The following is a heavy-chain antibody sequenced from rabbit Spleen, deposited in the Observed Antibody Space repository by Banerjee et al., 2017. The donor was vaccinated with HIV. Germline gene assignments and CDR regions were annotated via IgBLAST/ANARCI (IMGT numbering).Heavy chain of an antibody. CDR2: IYTGSTGST. Sequence: QSLEESGGDLVKPGASLTLTCTASGFSFSSNYYMCWVRQAPGKGLEWIACIYTGSTGSTYYASWAKGRFTISKTSSTTVTLQMTGLTAADTATYFCARGWNTYNWAHNLWGPGTLVTVS. J-gene: IGHJ4*01. CDR1: GFSFSSNYY. V-gene: IGHV1S40*01. CDR3: ARGWNTYNWAHNL. D-gene: IGHD1-1*01.